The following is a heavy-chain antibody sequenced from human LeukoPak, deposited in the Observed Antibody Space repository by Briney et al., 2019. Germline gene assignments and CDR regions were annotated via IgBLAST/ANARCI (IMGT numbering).Heavy chain of an antibody. Sequence: SETLSLTCAVYGGSFSGYYWSWIRQPPGKGLEWIGEINHSGSTNYNPSLKSRVTISVDTSKNQFSLKLSSVTAADTAVYYCARRNGGYYGSGSCVTFDYWGQGTLVTVSS. V-gene: IGHV4-34*01. CDR2: INHSGST. J-gene: IGHJ4*02. D-gene: IGHD3-10*01. CDR1: GGSFSGYY. CDR3: ARRNGGYYGSGSCVTFDY.